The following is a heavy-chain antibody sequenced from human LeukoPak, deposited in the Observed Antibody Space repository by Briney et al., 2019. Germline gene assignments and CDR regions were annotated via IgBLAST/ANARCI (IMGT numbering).Heavy chain of an antibody. D-gene: IGHD4-23*01. CDR1: GGSISSSNW. CDR2: IYHSGST. J-gene: IGHJ6*03. Sequence: SGTLSPTCAVSGGSISSSNWWNWVRQPLGKGLEWIGEIYHSGSTNYNPSLKSRVTISVDKSKNQFSRKLSSVTAADTAVYYCARLHYGGNYGYYYYYMDVWGKGTTVTISS. V-gene: IGHV4-4*02. CDR3: ARLHYGGNYGYYYYYMDV.